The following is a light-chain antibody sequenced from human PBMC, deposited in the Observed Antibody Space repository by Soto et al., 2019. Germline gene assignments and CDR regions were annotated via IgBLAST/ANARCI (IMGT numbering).Light chain of an antibody. CDR1: GSNIGADYG. CDR2: DNT. J-gene: IGLJ3*02. V-gene: IGLV1-40*01. CDR3: QSYDSSLSGPV. Sequence: QSVLTQPPSVSGAPGQRVTISCSGSGSNIGADYGVHWYQQLPGTAPKLLITDNTNRPSGVPDRFSGSKSGTSASLAITGLQAEVDADYYCQSYDSSLSGPVFGGGTKLTVL.